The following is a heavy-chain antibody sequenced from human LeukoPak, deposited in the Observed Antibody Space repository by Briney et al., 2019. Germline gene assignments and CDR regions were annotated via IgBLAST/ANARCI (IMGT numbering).Heavy chain of an antibody. CDR2: SYYSGST. Sequence: SETLSLTCTVSGGSISSYYWSWIRQPPGKGLEWIGYSYYSGSTNYNPSLKSRVTISVDTSKNQFSLKLSSVTAADTAVYYCAREVNLLRYFDWLPHYYYMDVWGKGTTVTISS. CDR3: AREVNLLRYFDWLPHYYYMDV. CDR1: GGSISSYY. D-gene: IGHD3-9*01. V-gene: IGHV4-59*12. J-gene: IGHJ6*03.